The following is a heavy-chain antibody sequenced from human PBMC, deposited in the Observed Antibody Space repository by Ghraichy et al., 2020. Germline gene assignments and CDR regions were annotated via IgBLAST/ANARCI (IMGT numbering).Heavy chain of an antibody. J-gene: IGHJ4*02. CDR3: RTTWTVTTSARFDF. Sequence: SETLSLTCTVSVGSISSGGHYWSWIRQHPGKGLEWIGYVYSSGSIFYNPSLESRVKMSVDISKQQFALKLRSVTAADAAVYFCRTTWTVTTSARFDFWRQRILVTDST. CDR2: VYSSGSI. CDR1: VGSISSGGHY. D-gene: IGHD4-17*01. V-gene: IGHV4-31*03.